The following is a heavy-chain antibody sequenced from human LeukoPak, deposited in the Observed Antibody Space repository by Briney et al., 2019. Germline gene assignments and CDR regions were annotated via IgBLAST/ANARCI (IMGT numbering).Heavy chain of an antibody. Sequence: GASVKVSCKASGGTFSSYAISWVRQAPGQGLEWMGRIIPILGIANYAQKFQGRVTITADKSTSTAYMELSSLRSEDTAVYYCAGSREIGGDGYNFWYWGQGTLVTVSS. CDR2: IIPILGIA. V-gene: IGHV1-69*04. D-gene: IGHD5-24*01. CDR3: AGSREIGGDGYNFWY. CDR1: GGTFSSYA. J-gene: IGHJ4*02.